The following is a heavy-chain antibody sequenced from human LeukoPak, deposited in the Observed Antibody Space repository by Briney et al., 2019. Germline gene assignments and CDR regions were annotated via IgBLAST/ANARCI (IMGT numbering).Heavy chain of an antibody. CDR2: INTNTGNP. V-gene: IGHV7-4-1*02. D-gene: IGHD3-22*01. J-gene: IGHJ4*02. CDR3: ARGPVYYYDSSGYYDYSYFDY. CDR1: GYTFTSYA. Sequence: GASVKVSCTASGYTFTSYAMNWVRQAPGQGLEWMGWINTNTGNPTYAQGFTGRFVFSLDTSVSTAYLQISSLKAEDTAVYSCARGPVYYYDSSGYYDYSYFDYWGQGTLVTVSS.